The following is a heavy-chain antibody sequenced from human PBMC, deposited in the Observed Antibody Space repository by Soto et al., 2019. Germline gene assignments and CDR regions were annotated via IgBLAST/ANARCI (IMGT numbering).Heavy chain of an antibody. CDR2: INHSGST. CDR3: ARVTGRYYYGMDV. J-gene: IGHJ6*02. Sequence: QVQLQQWGAGLLKPSETLSLTCAVYGGSFSGYYWSWIRQPPGKGLEWIGEINHSGSTTYNPSLKSRVTISVDTSTNQFSLKLSSVTAADTAVYYCARVTGRYYYGMDVWGQGTTVTVSS. CDR1: GGSFSGYY. V-gene: IGHV4-34*01.